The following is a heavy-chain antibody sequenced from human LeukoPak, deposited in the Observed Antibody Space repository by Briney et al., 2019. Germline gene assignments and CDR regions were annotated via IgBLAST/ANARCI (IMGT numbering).Heavy chain of an antibody. J-gene: IGHJ4*02. CDR2: THQYGGDN. V-gene: IGHV3-7*01. CDR1: GFTFSTYS. CDR3: ARRAGAYSHPYDY. D-gene: IGHD4/OR15-4a*01. Sequence: GGFLKLSCAASGFTFSTYSMSWVRQAPGKGLEWVATTHQYGGDNRYADSVKGRFTISRDNAKNSVYLQVNSLRVDDTAVYYCARRAGAYSHPYDYWGQGTLVTVSS.